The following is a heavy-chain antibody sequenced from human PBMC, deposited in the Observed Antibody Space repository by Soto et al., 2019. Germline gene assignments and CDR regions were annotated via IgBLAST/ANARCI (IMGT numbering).Heavy chain of an antibody. D-gene: IGHD3-22*01. CDR3: ARTSYYDSTGYYNMDV. V-gene: IGHV4-34*01. Sequence: SETLSLTCAVYGGSFSGYYWSWIRQPPGKGLEWIGEINHSGSTNYNPSLKSRVTISVDTSKNQSSLKLTSVTAADTADYYCARTSYYDSTGYYNMDVWGQGTTVTVSS. CDR2: INHSGST. J-gene: IGHJ6*02. CDR1: GGSFSGYY.